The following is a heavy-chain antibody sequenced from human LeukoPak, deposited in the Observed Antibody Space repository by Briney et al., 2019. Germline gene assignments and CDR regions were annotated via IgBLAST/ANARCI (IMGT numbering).Heavy chain of an antibody. CDR3: AESSGWYY. D-gene: IGHD6-19*01. CDR2: ISSSSSYI. CDR1: GFTFSSYT. J-gene: IGHJ4*02. Sequence: GGSLRFSCAASGFTFSSYTMNWVRQAPGKGLEWVSSISSSSSYIYYADSVKGRFTISRDNAKNSLYLQMNSLRAEDTAVYYCAESSGWYYWGQGTLVTVSS. V-gene: IGHV3-21*01.